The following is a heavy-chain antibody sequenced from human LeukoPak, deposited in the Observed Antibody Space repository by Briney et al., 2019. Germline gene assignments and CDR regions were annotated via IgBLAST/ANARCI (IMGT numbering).Heavy chain of an antibody. D-gene: IGHD6-13*01. CDR2: ISAYNGDT. J-gene: IGHJ4*02. Sequence: ASVKVSCKASGYTFTSYGISWVRQAPGQGLEWMGWISAYNGDTNYAQKLQGRVTMTTDASTSTAYMELRSLRAEDTAVYYCARDATLSRIAAAGFDYWGQGTLVTVSS. CDR3: ARDATLSRIAAAGFDY. CDR1: GYTFTSYG. V-gene: IGHV1-18*01.